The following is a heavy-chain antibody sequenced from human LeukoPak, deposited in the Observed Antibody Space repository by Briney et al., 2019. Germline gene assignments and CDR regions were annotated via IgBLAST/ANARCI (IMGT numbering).Heavy chain of an antibody. V-gene: IGHV1-2*02. CDR2: INPNSGGT. Sequence: GASVKVSYKASGYTFTGYYIHWVRQAPGQGLEWMGWINPNSGGTKSAQRFQGKVTRSRDTSTSTAFMELSSLRSDDTAMYYCASHSSSRVSWIWGQGTMVTVSS. J-gene: IGHJ3*02. CDR1: GYTFTGYY. D-gene: IGHD6-13*01. CDR3: ASHSSSRVSWI.